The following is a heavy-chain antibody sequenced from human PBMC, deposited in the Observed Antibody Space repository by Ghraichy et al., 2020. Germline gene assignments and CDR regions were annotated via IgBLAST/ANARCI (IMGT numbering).Heavy chain of an antibody. CDR1: GYTFTGYY. J-gene: IGHJ4*02. D-gene: IGHD5-18*01. CDR3: ARGGYSYGSPSGLLDY. Sequence: ASVKVSCKASGYTFTGYYMHWVRQAPGQGLEWMGWINPNSGGTNYAQKFQGRVTMTRDTSISTAYMELSRLRSDDTAVYYCARGGYSYGSPSGLLDYWGQGTLVTVSS. V-gene: IGHV1-2*02. CDR2: INPNSGGT.